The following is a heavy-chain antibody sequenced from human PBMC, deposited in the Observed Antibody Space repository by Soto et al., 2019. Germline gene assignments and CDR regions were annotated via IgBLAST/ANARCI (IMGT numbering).Heavy chain of an antibody. Sequence: QVQLMESGPGLVRPSQTLSLTFTVSGGSINTAGDYWNWMRQRPGEGLEWIGSIHSSGRIYYTPSPKRRVQVSAATSQTQFSLRLDSATAADTAVYYCVRGKRGPWYFDLWGRGTLVAVSS. V-gene: IGHV4-31*03. CDR1: GGSINTAGDY. CDR3: VRGKRGPWYFDL. J-gene: IGHJ2*01. CDR2: IHSSGRI. D-gene: IGHD3-10*01.